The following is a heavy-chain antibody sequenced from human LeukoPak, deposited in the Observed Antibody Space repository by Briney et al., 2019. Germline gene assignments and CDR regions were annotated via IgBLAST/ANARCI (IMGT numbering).Heavy chain of an antibody. V-gene: IGHV3-30-3*01. CDR1: GFTFSSYA. D-gene: IGHD4-11*01. J-gene: IGHJ6*02. Sequence: GGSLRLSCAASGFTFSSYAMHWVRQAPGKGLEWVAVISYDGSNKYYADSAKGRFTISRDNSKNTLYLQMNSLRAEDTAVYYCARDDSNYVNYYYGMDVWGQGTTVTVSS. CDR2: ISYDGSNK. CDR3: ARDDSNYVNYYYGMDV.